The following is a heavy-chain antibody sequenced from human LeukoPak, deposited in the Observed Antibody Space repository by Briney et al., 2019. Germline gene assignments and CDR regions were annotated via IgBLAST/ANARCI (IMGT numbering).Heavy chain of an antibody. Sequence: PSETLSLTCGVSGSSISSTNWWSWVRQPPGQGLEWIGEISLRGLTNYNPSLKSRVTMSVDKSNNFLTLNLTSVTAADTAVYYCSSESGAYCPFGYWGQGALVTVAS. D-gene: IGHD1-26*01. CDR2: ISLRGLT. J-gene: IGHJ4*02. CDR3: SSESGAYCPFGY. V-gene: IGHV4-4*02. CDR1: GSSISSTNW.